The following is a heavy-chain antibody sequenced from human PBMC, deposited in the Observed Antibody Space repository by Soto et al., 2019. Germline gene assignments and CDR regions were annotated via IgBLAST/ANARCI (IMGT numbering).Heavy chain of an antibody. CDR2: ISGSGGST. CDR3: AKEGTGPAACTDYYYGMDV. J-gene: IGHJ6*02. D-gene: IGHD6-13*01. CDR1: GFTFSDYA. V-gene: IGHV3-23*01. Sequence: GGSLRLSCAASGFTFSDYAMHWVRQAPGKGLEWVSAISGSGGSTYYADSVKGRFTISRDNSKNTLYLQMNSLRAEDTAVYYWAKEGTGPAACTDYYYGMDVWGQGTTVTVS.